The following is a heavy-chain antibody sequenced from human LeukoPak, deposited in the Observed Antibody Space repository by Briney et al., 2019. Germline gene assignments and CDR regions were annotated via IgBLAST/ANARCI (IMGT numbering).Heavy chain of an antibody. CDR1: GGTFISYA. Sequence: SVKVSCKASGGTFISYAISWVRQAPGQGLEWMGGIIPIFGTANYAQKFQGRVTITADESTSTAYMELSSLRSEDTAVYYCARVAGPYYYYMDVWGKGTTVTISS. D-gene: IGHD6-19*01. CDR3: ARVAGPYYYYMDV. V-gene: IGHV1-69*13. J-gene: IGHJ6*03. CDR2: IIPIFGTA.